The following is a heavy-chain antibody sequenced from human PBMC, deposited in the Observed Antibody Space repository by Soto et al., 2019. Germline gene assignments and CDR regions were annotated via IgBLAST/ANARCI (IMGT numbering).Heavy chain of an antibody. CDR2: ISSSSSTI. CDR3: ARGPPKGYCSGGSCYLPY. CDR1: GFTFSSYS. V-gene: IGHV3-48*01. D-gene: IGHD2-15*01. Sequence: EVQLVESGGGLVQPGGSLRLSCAASGFTFSSYSMNWVRQAPGKGLEWVSYISSSSSTIYYADSVKGRFTISRDNAKNSLYLQMNSLRAEDTAVYYCARGPPKGYCSGGSCYLPYWGQGTLLTVSS. J-gene: IGHJ4*02.